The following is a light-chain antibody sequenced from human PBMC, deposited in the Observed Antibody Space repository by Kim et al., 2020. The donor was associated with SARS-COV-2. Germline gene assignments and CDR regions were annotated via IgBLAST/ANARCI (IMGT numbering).Light chain of an antibody. J-gene: IGLJ2*01. V-gene: IGLV3-10*01. Sequence: SYELTQPPSMSVSPGQTARIPCSGDALPEKYAHWYQQKSGQAPVAVIYGDNKRPSGIPERFSGSTSGTTATLIISGAQVEDEAAYHCYSIDWNGHHFFGGGTQLTV. CDR2: GDN. CDR3: YSIDWNGHHF. CDR1: ALPEKY.